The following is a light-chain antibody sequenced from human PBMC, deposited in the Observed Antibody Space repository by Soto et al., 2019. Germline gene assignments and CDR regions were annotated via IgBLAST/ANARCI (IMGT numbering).Light chain of an antibody. CDR2: DTS. V-gene: IGKV3-11*01. CDR3: QHRINWPLT. CDR1: QSVSNY. Sequence: EIVLTQSPASLSLSPGERATLSCWASQSVSNYLAWYQQKPGQAPRLLIYDTSNRAPGIPARFSGSGSGTDSTLTISSLEREDFAVYYCQHRINWPLTFGGGTKVDIK. J-gene: IGKJ4*01.